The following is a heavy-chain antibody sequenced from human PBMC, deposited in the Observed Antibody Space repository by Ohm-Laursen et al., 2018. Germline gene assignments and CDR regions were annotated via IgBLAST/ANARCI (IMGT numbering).Heavy chain of an antibody. J-gene: IGHJ4*02. CDR3: ARESIAPFF. CDR2: ISSSGSTI. V-gene: IGHV3-11*01. Sequence: SLRLSCAASGFTFSSYAMSWVRQAPGKGLEWVSYISSSGSTIYYADSVKGRFTISRDNAKNSLYLQMNSLRAEDTAVYFCARESIAPFFWGQGTLVTVSS. CDR1: GFTFSSYA. D-gene: IGHD2/OR15-2a*01.